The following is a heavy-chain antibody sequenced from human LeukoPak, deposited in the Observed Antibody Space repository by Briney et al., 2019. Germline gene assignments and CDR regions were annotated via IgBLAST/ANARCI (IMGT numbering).Heavy chain of an antibody. V-gene: IGHV4-34*01. CDR3: ARSGTYYYDSSGYYCRQSIDY. CDR1: GGSFSGYY. CDR2: INHSGST. Sequence: SETLSLTCAVYGGSFSGYYWSWIRQPPGKGLEWIGEINHSGSTNYNPSLKSRVTISVDTSKNQFSLKLSSVTAADTAVYYCARSGTYYYDSSGYYCRQSIDYWGQGTLVTVSS. D-gene: IGHD3-22*01. J-gene: IGHJ4*02.